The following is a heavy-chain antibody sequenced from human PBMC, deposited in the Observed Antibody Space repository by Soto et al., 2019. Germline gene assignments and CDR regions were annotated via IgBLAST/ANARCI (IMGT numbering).Heavy chain of an antibody. CDR1: GNTLNNYY. CDR3: ASPDYDSGAPLFYYAMDV. D-gene: IGHD3-16*01. V-gene: IGHV1-46*02. Sequence: QVQVVQSGAEVKKTGTSVRVACRVSGNTLNNYYVHWVRQAPGQGLEWMGLINPNAGTTTYAQKFRGRVTMTPHTSTNTVYMELSSLRPDDTAVYYCASPDYDSGAPLFYYAMDVWGQGTTVTVSS. J-gene: IGHJ6*02. CDR2: INPNAGTT.